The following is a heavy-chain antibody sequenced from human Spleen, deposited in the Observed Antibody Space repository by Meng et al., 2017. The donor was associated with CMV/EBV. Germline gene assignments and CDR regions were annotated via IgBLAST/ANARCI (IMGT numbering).Heavy chain of an antibody. J-gene: IGHJ4*02. Sequence: AIPGDSVSSNSAAWNWIRQSPSRGLEWLERTYYRSKWYNDYAVSVKSRININPDTSKNQFSLQLNSVTPEDTAVYYCAREEMGTFDYWGQGTLVTVPQ. D-gene: IGHD1-1*01. CDR3: AREEMGTFDY. CDR1: GDSVSSNSAA. V-gene: IGHV6-1*01. CDR2: TYYRSKWYN.